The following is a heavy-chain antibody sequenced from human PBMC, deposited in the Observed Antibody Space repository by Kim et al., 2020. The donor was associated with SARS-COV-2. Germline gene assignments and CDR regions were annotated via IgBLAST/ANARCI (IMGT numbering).Heavy chain of an antibody. Sequence: YGASVKGRFSMFRDNAKNTVFLQMNNLRVEDAAVYYCARGIRGSPGIDYWGEGTLVTVSS. D-gene: IGHD1-20*01. CDR3: ARGIRGSPGIDY. J-gene: IGHJ4*02. V-gene: IGHV3-7*01.